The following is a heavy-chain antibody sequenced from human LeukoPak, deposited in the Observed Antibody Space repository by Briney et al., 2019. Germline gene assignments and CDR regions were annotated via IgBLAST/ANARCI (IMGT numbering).Heavy chain of an antibody. CDR3: ARSWSCSSTSCYTRYFQH. V-gene: IGHV3-48*01. D-gene: IGHD2-2*02. Sequence: GGSLRLSCAASGFTFSIYAMSWVRQAPGKGLEWVSAISGSGSTIYYADSVKGRFTISRDNAKNSLYLQMNSLRAEDTAVYYCARSWSCSSTSCYTRYFQHWGQGTLVTVSS. J-gene: IGHJ1*01. CDR1: GFTFSIYA. CDR2: ISGSGSTI.